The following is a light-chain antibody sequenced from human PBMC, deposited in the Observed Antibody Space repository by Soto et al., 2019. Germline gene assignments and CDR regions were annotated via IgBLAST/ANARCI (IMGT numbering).Light chain of an antibody. Sequence: IQGTHAPSSLSASVLYRVTITCLASQGIRNELSWYQQKPGKAPKFLIFAASNLQSGVPSRFSGSGSGTDFTLTISSLQPEDFATYFCLQDDDYPFTFGGGTKVDNK. J-gene: IGKJ4*01. CDR1: QGIRNE. CDR2: AAS. CDR3: LQDDDYPFT. V-gene: IGKV1-6*01.